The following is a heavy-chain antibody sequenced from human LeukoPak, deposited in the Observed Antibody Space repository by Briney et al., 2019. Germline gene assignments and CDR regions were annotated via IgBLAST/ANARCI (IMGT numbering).Heavy chain of an antibody. J-gene: IGHJ4*02. CDR3: ASRIAVDGYLDY. V-gene: IGHV4-59*01. CDR2: IYYSGST. CDR1: GGSISSYY. Sequence: SETLSLTCTVSGGSISSYYWSWIRQPPGKGLEWIGYIYYSGSTNYNPSLKSRVTISVDTSKNQFSLKLSSVTAADTAVYYCASRIAVDGYLDYWGQGTLVTVSS. D-gene: IGHD6-19*01.